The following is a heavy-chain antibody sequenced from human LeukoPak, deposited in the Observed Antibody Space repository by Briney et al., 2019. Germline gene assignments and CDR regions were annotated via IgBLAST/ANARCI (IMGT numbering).Heavy chain of an antibody. J-gene: IGHJ3*02. Sequence: SETLSLICTVSGGSISSGDYYWSWIRQPPGKGLEWIGYIYYSGSTYYNPSLKSRVTISVDTSKNQFSLKLSSVTAADTAVYYCARDSPSDLYDSSGSYQSDAFDIWGQGTMVTVSS. V-gene: IGHV4-30-4*01. CDR3: ARDSPSDLYDSSGSYQSDAFDI. D-gene: IGHD3-22*01. CDR1: GGSISSGDYY. CDR2: IYYSGST.